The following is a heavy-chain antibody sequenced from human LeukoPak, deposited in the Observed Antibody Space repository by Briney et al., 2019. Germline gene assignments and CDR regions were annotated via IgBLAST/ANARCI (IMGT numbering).Heavy chain of an antibody. V-gene: IGHV3-11*01. CDR2: ISSSGSTI. Sequence: PGGSQRLSCAASGFTFSDHYMRCIRQAPGKGLEWVSYISSSGSTIYYADSLKGRFTISRDNAKHSLHLQMNSLRAGDTAVYYCARVPSHLGTGFYYYYYYGMDGWGQGTTVTVSS. CDR1: GFTFSDHY. D-gene: IGHD3/OR15-3a*01. CDR3: ARVPSHLGTGFYYYYYYGMDG. J-gene: IGHJ6*02.